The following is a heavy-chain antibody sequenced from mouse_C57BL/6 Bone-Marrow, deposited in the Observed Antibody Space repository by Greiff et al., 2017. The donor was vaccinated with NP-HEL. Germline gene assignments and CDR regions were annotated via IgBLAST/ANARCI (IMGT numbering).Heavy chain of an antibody. CDR1: GYTFTSYW. V-gene: IGHV1-52*01. D-gene: IGHD1-1*01. CDR3: ARVRFLYAMDY. J-gene: IGHJ4*01. CDR2: IDPSDSET. Sequence: QVQLQQPGAELVRPGSSVKLSCKASGYTFTSYWMHWVKQRPIQGLEWIGNIDPSDSETHYNQKFKDKATLTVDKSSSTAYMQLSSLTSEDSAVYYCARVRFLYAMDYWGQGTSVTVSS.